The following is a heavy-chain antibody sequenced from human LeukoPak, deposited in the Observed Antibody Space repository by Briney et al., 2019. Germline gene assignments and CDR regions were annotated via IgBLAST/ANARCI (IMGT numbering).Heavy chain of an antibody. J-gene: IGHJ5*02. CDR2: INPNSGGT. V-gene: IGHV1-2*02. CDR1: GYTFTAYY. D-gene: IGHD3-10*01. CDR3: ARDRGSGSYYESWFDH. Sequence: ASVTVSCKASGYTFTAYYMHWVRQAPGQGLEWMGWINPNSGGTNYAQKFQGRVTMTRDTSISTAYMELSRLRSDDTAVYYCARDRGSGSYYESWFDHWGQGTLVTVSS.